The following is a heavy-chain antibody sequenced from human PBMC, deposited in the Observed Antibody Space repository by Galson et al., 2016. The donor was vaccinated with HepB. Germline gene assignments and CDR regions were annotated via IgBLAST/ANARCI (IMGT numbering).Heavy chain of an antibody. J-gene: IGHJ4*02. V-gene: IGHV2-70*01. CDR3: ARIPPRYTYGRWRDYYFDY. Sequence: PALVKPTQTLTLTCSFSGFSLSTSGMCVSWIRQPPEKALEWLALIDWDDDKHYSTSLKTRLTVSKDTSKNQVVLTMTNMAPVDTATYYCARIPPRYTYGRWRDYYFDYWGQGTLVTVSS. CDR2: IDWDDDK. CDR1: GFSLSTSGMC. D-gene: IGHD5-18*01.